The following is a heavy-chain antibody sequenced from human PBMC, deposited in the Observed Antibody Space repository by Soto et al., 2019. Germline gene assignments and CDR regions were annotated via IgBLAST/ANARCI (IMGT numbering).Heavy chain of an antibody. J-gene: IGHJ6*02. CDR1: GFTFSSYA. V-gene: IGHV3-23*01. CDR2: ISGSGGST. Sequence: PGGSLRLSCAASGFTFSSYAMSWVRQAPGKGLEWVSAISGSGGSTYYADSVKGRFTISRDNSKNTLYLQMNSLRAEDTAVYYCAKEISGYSYGYYYYYYGMDFWGQGTTVTVSS. CDR3: AKEISGYSYGYYYYYYGMDF. D-gene: IGHD5-18*01.